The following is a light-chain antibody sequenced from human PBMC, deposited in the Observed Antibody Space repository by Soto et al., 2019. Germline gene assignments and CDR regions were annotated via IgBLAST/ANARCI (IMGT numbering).Light chain of an antibody. Sequence: EVVFTQSPATLSLSLGERATLSCRASQSVSNQLVWYRQKPGQAPKLLIYGASIRATGIPARFSGSGSGTDFTLTSSRLEPEDCAVYYCHQYCNSDTFGQGTKVDIK. J-gene: IGKJ1*01. CDR3: HQYCNSDT. CDR1: QSVSNQ. CDR2: GAS. V-gene: IGKV3-11*01.